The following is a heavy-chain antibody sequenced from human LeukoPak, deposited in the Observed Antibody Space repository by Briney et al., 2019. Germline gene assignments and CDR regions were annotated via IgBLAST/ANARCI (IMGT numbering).Heavy chain of an antibody. CDR3: ASESGPYSSSWIDY. CDR1: GFTFSSYA. CDR2: ISGSGGST. Sequence: GGSLRLSCAASGFTFSSYAMSWVRQAPGKGLEWVSAISGSGGSTYYADSMKGRFTISRDNSQNTLYLQMNSLRAEDTAVYYCASESGPYSSSWIDYWGQGTLVTVSS. D-gene: IGHD6-13*01. V-gene: IGHV3-23*01. J-gene: IGHJ4*02.